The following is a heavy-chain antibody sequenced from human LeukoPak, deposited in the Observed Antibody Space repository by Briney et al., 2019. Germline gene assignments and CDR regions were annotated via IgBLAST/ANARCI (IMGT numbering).Heavy chain of an antibody. CDR3: ARDKLLWFGESDANWFDP. CDR2: IYTSGST. V-gene: IGHV4-4*07. D-gene: IGHD3-10*01. J-gene: IGHJ5*02. CDR1: GASINSYY. Sequence: SETLSLTCTVSGASINSYYWSWIRQPAGKGLEWVGHIYTSGSTNYNPSLKSRVTMSVDTSMNQFSLKLSSVTAADTAVYYCARDKLLWFGESDANWFDPWGLGTLVTVSS.